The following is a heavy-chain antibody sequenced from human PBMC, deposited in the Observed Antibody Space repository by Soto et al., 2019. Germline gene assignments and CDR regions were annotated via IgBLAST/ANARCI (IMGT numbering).Heavy chain of an antibody. Sequence: TLSLTCTVSGASITGTSYWSWIRQPAGKGLEWIGRFSLSGTTNYNPSLRSRVTMSADVSKNQFSLRLTSVAAADTALYYCARGMTPPGAPAWYYFDSWGQGTLVTVSS. CDR1: GASITGTSY. D-gene: IGHD2-8*02. CDR3: ARGMTPPGAPAWYYFDS. J-gene: IGHJ4*02. CDR2: FSLSGTT. V-gene: IGHV4-4*07.